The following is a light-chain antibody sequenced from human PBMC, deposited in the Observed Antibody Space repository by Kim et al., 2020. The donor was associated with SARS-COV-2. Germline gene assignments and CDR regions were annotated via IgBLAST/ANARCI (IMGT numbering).Light chain of an antibody. CDR2: KAS. V-gene: IGKV1-5*03. CDR3: QQYNSYPWT. Sequence: ASVGDRVTITCRASQSISSWLAWYQQKPGKAPKLLIYKASSLESGVPSRFSGTGSGTEFTLTISSLQPDDFATYYCQQYNSYPWTFGQGTKVDIK. CDR1: QSISSW. J-gene: IGKJ1*01.